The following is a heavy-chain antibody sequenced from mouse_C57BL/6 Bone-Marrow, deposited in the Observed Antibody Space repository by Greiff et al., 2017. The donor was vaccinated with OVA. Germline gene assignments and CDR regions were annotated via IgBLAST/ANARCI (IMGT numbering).Heavy chain of an antibody. CDR1: GYTFTSYW. Sequence: VQLQQPGAELVKPGASVKLSCKASGYTFTSYWMHWVKQRPGQGLEWIGMIHPNSGSTNYNEKFKGKATLTVDQSSSTAYMQLNSLTSEDSAVYYCARWEETTVRYFDVWGTGTTVTVSS. V-gene: IGHV1-64*01. J-gene: IGHJ1*03. CDR3: ARWEETTVRYFDV. CDR2: IHPNSGST. D-gene: IGHD1-1*01.